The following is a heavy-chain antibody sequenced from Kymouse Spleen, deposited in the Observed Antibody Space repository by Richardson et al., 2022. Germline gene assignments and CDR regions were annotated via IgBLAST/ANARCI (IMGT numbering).Heavy chain of an antibody. Sequence: EVQLVESGGGLVQPGGSLRLSCAASGFTFSSYWMSWVRQAPGKGLEWVANIKQDGSEKYYVDSVKGRFTISRDNAKNSLYLQMNSLRAEDTAVYYCARGGYNWNFSDGMDVWGQGTTVTVSS. CDR3: ARGGYNWNFSDGMDV. J-gene: IGHJ6*02. CDR1: GFTFSSYW. V-gene: IGHV3-7*01. CDR2: IKQDGSEK. D-gene: IGHD1-7*01.